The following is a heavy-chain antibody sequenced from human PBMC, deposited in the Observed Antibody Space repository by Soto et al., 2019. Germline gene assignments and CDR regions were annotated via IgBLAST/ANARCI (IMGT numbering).Heavy chain of an antibody. Sequence: GGSLRLSCAASGFTFSSYGMHWVRQAPGKGLEWVAVIWYDGSNKYYADSVKGRFTISRDNSKNTLYLQMNSLRAEDTAVYYCARDGPAYGSGSLAYWGQGTLVTVSS. CDR2: IWYDGSNK. V-gene: IGHV3-33*01. D-gene: IGHD3-10*01. CDR3: ARDGPAYGSGSLAY. CDR1: GFTFSSYG. J-gene: IGHJ4*02.